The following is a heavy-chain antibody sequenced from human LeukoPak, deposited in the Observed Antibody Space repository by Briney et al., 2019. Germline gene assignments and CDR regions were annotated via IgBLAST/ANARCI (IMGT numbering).Heavy chain of an antibody. D-gene: IGHD3-10*01. CDR1: GYTFTSYD. V-gene: IGHV1-46*01. J-gene: IGHJ4*02. Sequence: ASVKVSCEASGYTFTSYDINWVRLATGQGLEWMGIINPSGGSTSYAQKFQGRVTMTRDMSTSTVYMELSSLRSEDTAVYYCARGPLFYYGSGSYIVWGQGTLVTVSS. CDR2: INPSGGST. CDR3: ARGPLFYYGSGSYIV.